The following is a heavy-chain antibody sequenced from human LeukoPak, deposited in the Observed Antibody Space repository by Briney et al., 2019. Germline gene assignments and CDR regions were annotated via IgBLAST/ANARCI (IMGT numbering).Heavy chain of an antibody. Sequence: GASVKVSCKASGYTFTIYGISWVRQAPGQGVEWMGWISAYNGNTNYAQKLQGRVTMTTDTSTSTAYMELRSLRSDDTAVYYCARQRRDYGDYYYYGMDVWGQGTTVTVSS. CDR2: ISAYNGNT. D-gene: IGHD4-17*01. V-gene: IGHV1-18*01. CDR1: GYTFTIYG. J-gene: IGHJ6*02. CDR3: ARQRRDYGDYYYYGMDV.